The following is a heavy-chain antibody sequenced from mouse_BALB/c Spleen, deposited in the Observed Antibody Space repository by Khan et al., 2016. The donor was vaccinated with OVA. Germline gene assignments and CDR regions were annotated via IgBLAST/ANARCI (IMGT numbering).Heavy chain of an antibody. CDR3: ASGGDWYFDV. CDR1: GYTFTNYG. J-gene: IGHJ1*01. Sequence: QIQLVQSGPELKKPGETVKISCKASGYTFTNYGMNWVKQAPGKGLKWMGWINTYTGEPTYADDFKGRFAFSLETSASTAYLQINNLKNEDTATDFCASGGDWYFDVWGAGTTVTVSA. CDR2: INTYTGEP. V-gene: IGHV9-3-1*01. D-gene: IGHD1-1*02.